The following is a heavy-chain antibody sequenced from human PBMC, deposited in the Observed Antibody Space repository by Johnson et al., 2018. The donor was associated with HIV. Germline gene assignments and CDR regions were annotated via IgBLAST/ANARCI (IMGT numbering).Heavy chain of an antibody. CDR1: GFTFSSYA. J-gene: IGHJ3*02. CDR3: ARPRYYDSSCLDAFDI. CDR2: ISYDGSEK. V-gene: IGHV3-30*04. D-gene: IGHD3-22*01. Sequence: QVQLVESGGGVVQPGRSLRLSCAASGFTFSSYAMHWVRQAPGKGLEWVEVISYDGSEKFYVDSVKGRFTLSIDNVNNLVFLLLNSLRVEDTAGYYCARPRYYDSSCLDAFDIWGQGTMVTVSS.